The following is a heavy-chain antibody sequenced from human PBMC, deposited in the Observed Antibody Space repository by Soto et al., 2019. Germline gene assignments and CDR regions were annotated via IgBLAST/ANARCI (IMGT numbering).Heavy chain of an antibody. CDR2: ILSDGSNK. Sequence: QVQLVESGGGVVQPGRSLRLSCAASGFTFSSYAMHWVRQAPGKGLEWVSVILSDGSNKWYVDSVKGRFTISRDNSKNTLYLQMNSLRAEDTAVYYCARDVFQEDVWGQGPTVTVSS. CDR3: ARDVFQEDV. J-gene: IGHJ6*02. CDR1: GFTFSSYA. V-gene: IGHV3-30-3*01.